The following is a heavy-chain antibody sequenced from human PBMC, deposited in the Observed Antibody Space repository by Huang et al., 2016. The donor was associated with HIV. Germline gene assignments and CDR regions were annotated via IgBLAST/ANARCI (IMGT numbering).Heavy chain of an antibody. D-gene: IGHD2-21*02. J-gene: IGHJ4*02. Sequence: EVQLVQSEAEVKKPGESLKISCRGSGYSFTNYWIGWVRQRPGEGLEWMGVIDPASSDTRYSPSFQGQVTFSADKSTRTAYLQWSSLQASDTAIYYCARSEVLVTAVPFDHWGQGTLVTVSS. V-gene: IGHV5-51*03. CDR2: IDPASSDT. CDR3: ARSEVLVTAVPFDH. CDR1: GYSFTNYW.